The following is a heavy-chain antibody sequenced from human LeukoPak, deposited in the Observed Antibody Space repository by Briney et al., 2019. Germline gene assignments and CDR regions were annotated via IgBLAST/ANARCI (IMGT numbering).Heavy chain of an antibody. V-gene: IGHV3-23*01. CDR1: GFTFSSYA. CDR3: AKSSYYDSSGYYREYYFDY. Sequence: GGSLRLSCAASGFTFSSYAMSWVRQTPGKGLEWVSAISGSGGSTYYADSVKGRFTISRDNSKNTLYLQMNSLRAEDTAVYYCAKSSYYDSSGYYREYYFDYWGQGTLVTVSS. D-gene: IGHD3-22*01. CDR2: ISGSGGST. J-gene: IGHJ4*02.